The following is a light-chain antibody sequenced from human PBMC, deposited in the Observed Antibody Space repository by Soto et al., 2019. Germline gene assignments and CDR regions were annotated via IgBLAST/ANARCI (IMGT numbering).Light chain of an antibody. CDR1: SSDVGGYKY. CDR3: CSYAGTYYV. V-gene: IGLV2-8*01. CDR2: EIN. Sequence: QSALSQPPSAAGSPGQSVTISCTGTSSDVGGYKYVSWYQQHPGKAPKIIIYEINIRSSGVPDRFWGSKSRNTASLTISGLQAEDEAEYYCCSYAGTYYVFGTGTKVTVL. J-gene: IGLJ1*01.